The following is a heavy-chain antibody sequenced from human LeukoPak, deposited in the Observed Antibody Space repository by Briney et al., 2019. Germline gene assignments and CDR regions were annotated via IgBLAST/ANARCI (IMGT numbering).Heavy chain of an antibody. D-gene: IGHD3-10*01. CDR1: GGTFGSYA. CDR2: IIPIFGTA. J-gene: IGHJ5*02. V-gene: IGHV1-69*05. Sequence: SVKVSCKASGGTFGSYAISWVRQAPGQGLEWMGRIIPIFGTANYAQKFQGRVTITTDESTSTAYMELSSLRSEDTAVYYCARDPSGLLWFGEFQNWFDPWGQGTLVTVSS. CDR3: ARDPSGLLWFGEFQNWFDP.